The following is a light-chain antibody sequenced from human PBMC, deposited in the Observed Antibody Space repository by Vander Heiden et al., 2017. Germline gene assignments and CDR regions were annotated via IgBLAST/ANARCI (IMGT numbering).Light chain of an antibody. CDR1: QSVSSN. Sequence: EIVMTQSPATLSVSPGERATLSCRASQSVSSNLAWYQKKPGQAPRLLIYGASTRATGIPARFSGIGSGTEFTLTISSLQSEDFAIYYCQQYHNWPPITFGQGTRLEIK. CDR2: GAS. J-gene: IGKJ5*01. CDR3: QQYHNWPPIT. V-gene: IGKV3-15*01.